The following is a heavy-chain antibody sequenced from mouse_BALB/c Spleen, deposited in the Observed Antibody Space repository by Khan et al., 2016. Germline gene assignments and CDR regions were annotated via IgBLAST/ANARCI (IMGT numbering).Heavy chain of an antibody. J-gene: IGHJ2*01. D-gene: IGHD1-1*01. Sequence: VQLQQSGAELVRSGASVKLSCTASVFNIKDYYMHWVKQRPEQGLEWIGWIDPENGDTEYAPKLQGKATMTADTSSNAAYLQFSSLTSEYSAVYYCNAIYDGSDVYFDYWGQGTTLTVSS. V-gene: IGHV14-4*02. CDR3: NAIYDGSDVYFDY. CDR2: IDPENGDT. CDR1: VFNIKDYY.